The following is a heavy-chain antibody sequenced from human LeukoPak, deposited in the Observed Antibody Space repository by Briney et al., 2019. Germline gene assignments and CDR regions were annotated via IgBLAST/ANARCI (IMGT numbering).Heavy chain of an antibody. V-gene: IGHV4-39*07. Sequence: SETLSLTCTVSGGSISSSSYYWGWIRQPPGKGLEWIGSIYYSGSTYYNPSLKSRVTISVDTSKNQFSLKLSSVTAADTAVYYCARDHSSSCQLPDYWGQGTPVTVSS. D-gene: IGHD6-13*01. CDR1: GGSISSSSYY. CDR2: IYYSGST. CDR3: ARDHSSSCQLPDY. J-gene: IGHJ4*02.